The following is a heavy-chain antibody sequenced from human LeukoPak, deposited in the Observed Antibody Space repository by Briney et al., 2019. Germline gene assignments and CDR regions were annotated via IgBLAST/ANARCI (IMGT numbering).Heavy chain of an antibody. J-gene: IGHJ4*02. D-gene: IGHD6-13*01. CDR3: ASSGAAAGQRDY. CDR1: GYTFTSYY. CDR2: INPSGGST. Sequence: ASVKVSCKASGYTFTSYYMHWVRQAPGQGLEWMGIINPSGGSTSYAQKFQGRVTMTRDTSTSTVYMELSSLRSEDTAVYYCASSGAAAGQRDYWGQETLVTVSS. V-gene: IGHV1-46*01.